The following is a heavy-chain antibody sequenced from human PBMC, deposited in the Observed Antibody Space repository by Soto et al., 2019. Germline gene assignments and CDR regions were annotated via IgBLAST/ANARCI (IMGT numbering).Heavy chain of an antibody. V-gene: IGHV4-31*03. CDR2: IDHSGTT. CDR1: GGSINSGGYY. D-gene: IGHD5-18*01. J-gene: IGHJ5*02. CDR3: ARGRGYSYHNYFEL. Sequence: SETLSLTCTVSGGSINSGGYYWTWIRQHPERGLEWLGNIDHSGTTYYNPSLRSRLSMSLDTSQNHFSLQVTSMTAADTAVYFSARGRGYSYHNYFELSGQGILVTVSS.